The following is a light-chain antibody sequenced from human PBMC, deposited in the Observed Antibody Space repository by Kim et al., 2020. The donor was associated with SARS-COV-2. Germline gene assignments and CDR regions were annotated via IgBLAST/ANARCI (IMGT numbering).Light chain of an antibody. CDR1: KLGDRD. CDR3: PAWVRPSVI. V-gene: IGLV3-1*01. J-gene: IGLJ2*01. CDR2: QHS. Sequence: VSPGQTASITFSGEKLGDRDASWYQQRPGQSPLLVIYQHSKRPSGLPDRFSGSTSGNTATLTISGTQALAVAAFSCPAWVRPSVIFGGGTQLTVL.